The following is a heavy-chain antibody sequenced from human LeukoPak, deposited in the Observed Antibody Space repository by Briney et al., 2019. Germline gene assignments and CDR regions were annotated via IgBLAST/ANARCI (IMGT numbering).Heavy chain of an antibody. CDR3: AMGDYYYYYGMDV. CDR1: GFTFSDYY. J-gene: IGHJ6*02. V-gene: IGHV3-11*01. CDR2: ISTSGTTK. Sequence: GGSLRLSRAASGFTFSDYYMNWIRQAPGKGLEWVSYISTSGTTKYYADSVKGRFTISRDNAKNSLYLQMNSLRAEDTAVYYCAMGDYYYYYGMDVWGQGTTVTVSS.